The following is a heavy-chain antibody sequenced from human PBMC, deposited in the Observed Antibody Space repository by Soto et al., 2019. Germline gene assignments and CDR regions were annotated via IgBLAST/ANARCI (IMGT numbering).Heavy chain of an antibody. V-gene: IGHV3-7*01. J-gene: IGHJ6*04. D-gene: IGHD2-8*01. CDR1: GFALSSYW. CDR3: AADSRHALPLDV. Sequence: EGHLVESGGGLVQPGGYLRLYGAASGFALSSYWMTWVRQAPGKRLERVARIKQDESEIYYVDCAKVQFPITRDNAKTSLYLQMNRPRAEDTAVYYCAADSRHALPLDVWGNGTTVTVSS. CDR2: IKQDESEI.